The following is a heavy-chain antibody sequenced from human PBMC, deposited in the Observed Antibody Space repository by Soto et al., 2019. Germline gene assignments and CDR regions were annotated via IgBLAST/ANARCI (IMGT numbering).Heavy chain of an antibody. D-gene: IGHD6-13*01. CDR1: GFTFSSYG. V-gene: IGHV3-33*01. J-gene: IGHJ5*02. Sequence: QVQLLESGGGVVQPGRSLRLSCAASGFTFSSYGMNWVRQAPGKGLEWVAVIWDDGSSKYYADSVKGRFTISRDNSKNTLYLPMNRLRDEDTAVYYCASGSVGSSWHNWFDPWGQGTLVTVSS. CDR3: ASGSVGSSWHNWFDP. CDR2: IWDDGSSK.